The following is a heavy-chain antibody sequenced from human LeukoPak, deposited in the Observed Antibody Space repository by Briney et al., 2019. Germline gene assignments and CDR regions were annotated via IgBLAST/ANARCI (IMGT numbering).Heavy chain of an antibody. V-gene: IGHV1-2*02. CDR1: GYSFTGYY. J-gene: IGHJ4*01. Sequence: GASVKVSCKASGYSFTGYYLHWVRQAPGQGLEWMGWINPSSGGTNFAQKFQGRVTMTRDTSISTAYMELSSLRSDDTAVYYCARDLRGYYYDSSGSYWGQGTLATVSS. CDR2: INPSSGGT. CDR3: ARDLRGYYYDSSGSY. D-gene: IGHD3-22*01.